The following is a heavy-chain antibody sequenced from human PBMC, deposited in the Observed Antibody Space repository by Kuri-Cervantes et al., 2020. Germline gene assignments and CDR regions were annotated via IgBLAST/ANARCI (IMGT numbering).Heavy chain of an antibody. CDR1: GFTFSSFW. J-gene: IGHJ4*02. V-gene: IGHV3-7*01. Sequence: GGSLRLSCAASGFTFSSFWMSWVCQAPGKGLEWVANIKQDGSEKYYVDSVKGRFTISRDNAKNSLYLQMNSLRAEDTAVYYCARTYYSDSSGYYWGQGTLVTVSS. CDR2: IKQDGSEK. D-gene: IGHD3-22*01. CDR3: ARTYYSDSSGYY.